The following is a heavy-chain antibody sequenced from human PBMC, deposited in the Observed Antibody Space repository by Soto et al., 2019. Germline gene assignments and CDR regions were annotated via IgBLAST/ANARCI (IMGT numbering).Heavy chain of an antibody. J-gene: IGHJ5*02. CDR3: ARENIPSHSSSFEDNWFDP. V-gene: IGHV1-69*13. Sequence: GASVKVSCKASGGTFSSYAISWVRQAPGQGLEWMGGIIPIFGTANYAQKFQGRVTITADESTSTAYMELSSLRSEDTAVYYCARENIPSHSSSFEDNWFDPWGQATLVTVSS. D-gene: IGHD6-13*01. CDR2: IIPIFGTA. CDR1: GGTFSSYA.